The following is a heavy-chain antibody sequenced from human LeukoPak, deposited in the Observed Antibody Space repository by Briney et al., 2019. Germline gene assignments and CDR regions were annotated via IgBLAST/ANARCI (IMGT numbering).Heavy chain of an antibody. CDR1: GYTFTSYY. CDR3: ARDPYGAKIGSWYFDL. Sequence: ASVKVSCKASGYTFTSYYMHWVRQAPGQGLEWMGIISPSGASTSYAQKFQGRVTMTRDTSTSTVYMELSSLRSEDTAVYYCARDPYGAKIGSWYFDLWGRGTLVTASS. V-gene: IGHV1-46*01. J-gene: IGHJ2*01. CDR2: ISPSGAST. D-gene: IGHD4-17*01.